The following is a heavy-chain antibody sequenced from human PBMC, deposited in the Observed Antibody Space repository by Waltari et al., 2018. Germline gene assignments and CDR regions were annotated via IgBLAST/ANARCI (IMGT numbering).Heavy chain of an antibody. D-gene: IGHD3-3*01. CDR3: AKDHYDFWSGYLYYYGMDV. CDR2: IWYDGSNK. Sequence: QVQLVESGGGVVQPGRSMRLSCAASGFTFSSYGMHGVRQAPGKGLEWVAVIWYDGSNKYYADSVKGRFTISRDNSKNTLYLQMNSLRAEDTAMYYCAKDHYDFWSGYLYYYGMDVWGQGTTVTVSS. CDR1: GFTFSSYG. J-gene: IGHJ6*02. V-gene: IGHV3-33*06.